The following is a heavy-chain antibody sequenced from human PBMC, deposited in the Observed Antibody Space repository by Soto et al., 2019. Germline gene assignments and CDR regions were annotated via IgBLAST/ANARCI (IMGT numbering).Heavy chain of an antibody. V-gene: IGHV3-15*01. CDR2: IKSKTDGGTT. Sequence: EVQLVESGGGLVKPGGSLRLSCAASGFSFSNAWMSWVRQAPGKRLARVGRIKSKTDGGTTDYAAPVKGRFTISRDDSKNLLYLQMHSLKTEYTALYYCTTHLSLRIGRGAFDFWGQGTRVTVAS. J-gene: IGHJ3*01. CDR3: TTHLSLRIGRGAFDF. D-gene: IGHD3-16*01. CDR1: GFSFSNAW.